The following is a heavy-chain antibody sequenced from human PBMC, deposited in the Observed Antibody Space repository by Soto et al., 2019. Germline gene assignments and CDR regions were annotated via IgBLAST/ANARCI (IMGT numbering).Heavy chain of an antibody. V-gene: IGHV4-39*01. CDR3: ARLEGLAPISYYFDF. CDR2: IYYRGNA. J-gene: IGHJ4*02. Sequence: QLQLQESGPGLVKPSETLSLTCSVSDDSINSDKYYWGWIRQPPGKGLEWIGSIYYRGNAYYNPSLQTPVTIALHKSRSQFSQKLNSVTAADSAVYFCARLEGLAPISYYFDFWGPGALVTVSS. D-gene: IGHD3-9*01. CDR1: DDSINSDKYY.